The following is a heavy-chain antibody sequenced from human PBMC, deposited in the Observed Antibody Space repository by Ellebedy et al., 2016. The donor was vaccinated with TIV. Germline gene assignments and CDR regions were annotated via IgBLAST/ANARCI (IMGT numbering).Heavy chain of an antibody. D-gene: IGHD1-7*01. CDR1: GYTFTSYG. V-gene: IGHV1-2*02. J-gene: IGHJ5*02. CDR2: INPNSGGT. Sequence: AASVKVSCKASGYTFTSYGISWVRQAPGQGLEWMGWINPNSGGTSYAQKFQGRVTMTRDTSISTAYMALSRLRSDDPAVYHCARILKARELQSRGWFDPWGQGTQVTVSS. CDR3: ARILKARELQSRGWFDP.